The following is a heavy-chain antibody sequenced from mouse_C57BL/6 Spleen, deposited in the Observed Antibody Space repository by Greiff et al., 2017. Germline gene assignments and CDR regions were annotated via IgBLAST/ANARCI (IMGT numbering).Heavy chain of an antibody. CDR2: IYPGNGNT. J-gene: IGHJ2*01. Sequence: VQLQQSVAELVRPGASVKMSCTASGFTFTNTYMHWVKQRPGQGLEWIGGIYPGNGNTKYTPKFQGKATITAATSSNTAYLQLSSLTSEDTAIYYCAKGRSNSSDWGQGTTLTVSS. CDR3: AKGRSNSSD. CDR1: GFTFTNTY. D-gene: IGHD2-5*01. V-gene: IGHV14-3*01.